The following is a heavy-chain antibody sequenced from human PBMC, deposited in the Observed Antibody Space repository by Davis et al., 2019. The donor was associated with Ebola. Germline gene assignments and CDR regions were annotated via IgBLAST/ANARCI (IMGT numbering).Heavy chain of an antibody. CDR2: ISSRSPYT. CDR1: GFSFSDYY. D-gene: IGHD6-19*01. V-gene: IGHV3-11*06. Sequence: GESLKISCAASGFSFSDYYMSWIRQSPGKRLEWLAYISSRSPYTNHADSVKGRFTISRDNAKNSLSLQMNSLRDDDSGVYYCVRGKIAVSEPPDYWGQGTLVTVSS. CDR3: VRGKIAVSEPPDY. J-gene: IGHJ4*02.